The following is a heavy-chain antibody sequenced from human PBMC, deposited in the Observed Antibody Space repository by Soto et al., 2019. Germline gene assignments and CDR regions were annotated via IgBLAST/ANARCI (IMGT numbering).Heavy chain of an antibody. CDR2: INHSGST. D-gene: IGHD3-9*01. V-gene: IGHV4-34*01. Sequence: SETLSLTCAVYGGSFSGYYWSWIRQPPGKGLEWIGEINHSGSTNYNPSLKSRVTISVDTSKNQFSLKLSSVTAADTAVYYCAIRGYDILTGYHKNLYFDYWGQGTLVTVSS. J-gene: IGHJ4*02. CDR1: GGSFSGYY. CDR3: AIRGYDILTGYHKNLYFDY.